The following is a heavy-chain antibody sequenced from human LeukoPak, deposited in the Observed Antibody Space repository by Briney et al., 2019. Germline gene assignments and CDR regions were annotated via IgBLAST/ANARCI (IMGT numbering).Heavy chain of an antibody. CDR2: IYYSGST. V-gene: IGHV4-39*01. D-gene: IGHD2-15*01. CDR1: GGSISSGDYY. CDR3: ARRNCSGGSCYSYYFDY. J-gene: IGHJ4*02. Sequence: SETLSLTCTVSGGSISSGDYYWGWIRQPPGKGLEWIGSIYYSGSTYYNPSLKSRVTISVDTSKNQFSLKLSSVTAADTAVYYCARRNCSGGSCYSYYFDYWGQGTLVTVSS.